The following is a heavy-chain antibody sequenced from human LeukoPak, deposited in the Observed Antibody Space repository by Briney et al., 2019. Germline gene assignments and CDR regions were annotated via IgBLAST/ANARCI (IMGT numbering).Heavy chain of an antibody. CDR3: AREGGFYRPLDY. CDR1: GGSFSGYY. CDR2: INHSGST. V-gene: IGHV4-34*01. Sequence: KPSETLSLTCAVYGGSFSGYYWSWIRQPPGKGLEWIGEINHSGSTNYSPSLKSRVTISVDTSKNQFSLKLTSVTAADTAVYYCAREGGFYRPLDYSGQGTLVTVSS. D-gene: IGHD3-3*01. J-gene: IGHJ4*02.